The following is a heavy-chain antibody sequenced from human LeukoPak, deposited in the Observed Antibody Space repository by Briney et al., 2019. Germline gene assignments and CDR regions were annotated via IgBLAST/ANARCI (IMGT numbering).Heavy chain of an antibody. Sequence: AGGSLRLSCAASGFTFSDYYMSWIRQAPGKGLEWVSYISSSGSTIYYADSVKGRFTISRDNAKNSLYLQMNSLRVEDTAVYYCARDLKLGTSYEFDYWGQGTLVTVSS. V-gene: IGHV3-11*04. J-gene: IGHJ4*02. CDR1: GFTFSDYY. CDR3: ARDLKLGTSYEFDY. CDR2: ISSSGSTI. D-gene: IGHD1-7*01.